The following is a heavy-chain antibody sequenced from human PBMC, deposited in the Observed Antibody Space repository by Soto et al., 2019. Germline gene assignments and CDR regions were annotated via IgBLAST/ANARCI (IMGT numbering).Heavy chain of an antibody. Sequence: GESLKISWKGSGYSFTSYCIVWVRQMPGKGLEWLGIIYPGDSYTRYSPSFQGQVTISADKSISTAYLQWSSLKASDTAMYYCARHPDIAPRRGYLDGGGQGTLVAVSS. D-gene: IGHD6-6*01. J-gene: IGHJ4*02. CDR1: GYSFTSYC. CDR3: ARHPDIAPRRGYLDG. CDR2: IYPGDSYT. V-gene: IGHV5-51*01.